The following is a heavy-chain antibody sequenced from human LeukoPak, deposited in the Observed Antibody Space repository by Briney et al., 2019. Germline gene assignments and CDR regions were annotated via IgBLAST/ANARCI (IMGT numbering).Heavy chain of an antibody. CDR2: INPNSGGT. D-gene: IGHD6-13*01. CDR3: ARDVVAAAGTWDY. V-gene: IGHV1-2*02. CDR1: GGTFSSYA. Sequence: ASVKVSCKASGGTFSSYAISWVRQAPGQGLEWMGWINPNSGGTNYAQKFQGRVTMTRDTSISTAYMELSRLRSDDTAVYYCARDVVAAAGTWDYWGQGTLVTVSS. J-gene: IGHJ4*02.